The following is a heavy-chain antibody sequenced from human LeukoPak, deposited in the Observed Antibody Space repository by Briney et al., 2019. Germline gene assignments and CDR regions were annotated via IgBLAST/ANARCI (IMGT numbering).Heavy chain of an antibody. CDR1: GYTFTVYY. CDR2: INPNSGGT. D-gene: IGHD1-26*01. J-gene: IGHJ4*02. Sequence: ASVKVSCKASGYTFTVYYIHWVRQAPGQGLEWMGWINPNSGGTNYGQNFQGRVIMTRDTSISTAYMELSSLRSDDTAVYYCARGDGSYLLWGQGTLVTVSS. CDR3: ARGDGSYLL. V-gene: IGHV1-2*02.